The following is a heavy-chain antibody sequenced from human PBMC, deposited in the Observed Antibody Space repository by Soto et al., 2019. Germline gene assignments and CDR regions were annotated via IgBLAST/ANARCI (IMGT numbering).Heavy chain of an antibody. Sequence: GGSLRLSCAASGFTFSSYSMNWVRQAPGKGLEWVSYISSSSSTIYYADSVKGRFTISRDNAKNSLYLQMNSLRAEDTAVYYCARDLAAFAYWGQGTLVTVSS. J-gene: IGHJ4*02. CDR1: GFTFSSYS. V-gene: IGHV3-48*01. CDR3: ARDLAAFAY. CDR2: ISSSSSTI. D-gene: IGHD3-10*01.